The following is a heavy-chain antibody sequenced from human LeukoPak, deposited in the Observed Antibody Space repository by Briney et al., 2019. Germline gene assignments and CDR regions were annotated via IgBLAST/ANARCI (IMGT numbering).Heavy chain of an antibody. CDR1: GYTFTSYG. CDR2: ISAYNGNT. V-gene: IGHV1-18*03. J-gene: IGHJ4*02. Sequence: GASVTVSCKSSGYTFTSYGISWVRQAPGQGLEWMGWISAYNGNTNYAQNLQGRVTMTTDTSTSTAYMELRSLRPDDMAVYYCARLGYSYGNYYFDYWGQGTLVTVSS. D-gene: IGHD5-18*01. CDR3: ARLGYSYGNYYFDY.